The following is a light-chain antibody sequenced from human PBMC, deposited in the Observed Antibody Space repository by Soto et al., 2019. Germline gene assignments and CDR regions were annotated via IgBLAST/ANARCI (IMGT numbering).Light chain of an antibody. J-gene: IGKJ4*01. CDR1: QIVSSTY. CDR3: QQYGVTPPNT. Sequence: EIVLTQSPGTLSLSPGERATLSCRASQIVSSTYLAWFQQKPGQAPRLLIYGASTRATGIPDRFSGSGSGADFTLTISGLEPEDFALYYCQQYGVTPPNTFGGGTKVAV. V-gene: IGKV3-20*01. CDR2: GAS.